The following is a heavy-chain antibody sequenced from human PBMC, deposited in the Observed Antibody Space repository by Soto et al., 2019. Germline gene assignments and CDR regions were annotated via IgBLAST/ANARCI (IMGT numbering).Heavy chain of an antibody. J-gene: IGHJ4*02. CDR3: ARHETLHGDYDY. V-gene: IGHV1-3*01. Sequence: ASLKVSCKASGYTFTSYAMHWVRQAPGQRLEWMGWINAGNGNTKYSQKFQGRVTITRDTSASTAYMELSSLRSEDTAVYYCARHETLHGDYDYWGQGTLVTVSS. CDR2: INAGNGNT. CDR1: GYTFTSYA. D-gene: IGHD4-17*01.